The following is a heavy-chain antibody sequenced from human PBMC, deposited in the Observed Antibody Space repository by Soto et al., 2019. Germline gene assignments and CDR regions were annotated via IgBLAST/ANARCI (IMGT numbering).Heavy chain of an antibody. CDR2: IIPIFGTA. Sequence: SVKVSCKASGGTFSSYAISWVRQTTGQGLEWMGGIIPIFGTANYAQKFQGRVTITADESTSTAYMELSSLRSEDTAVYYCARVVRDYYDSSGYTLFDYWGQGTLVTVS. CDR1: GGTFSSYA. J-gene: IGHJ4*02. V-gene: IGHV1-69*13. CDR3: ARVVRDYYDSSGYTLFDY. D-gene: IGHD3-22*01.